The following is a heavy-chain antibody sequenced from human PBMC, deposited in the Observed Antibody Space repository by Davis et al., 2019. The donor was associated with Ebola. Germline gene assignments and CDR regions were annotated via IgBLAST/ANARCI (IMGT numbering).Heavy chain of an antibody. Sequence: GESLKISCAASGFTFSSYGMHWVRKAPGKGLEWVAVISYDGSNKYYADSVKGRFTISRDNSKNTLYLQMNSLRAEDTAVYYCAKQRGVGAIDYDYWGRGTVVTVSS. CDR1: GFTFSSYG. J-gene: IGHJ4*02. CDR3: AKQRGVGAIDYDY. V-gene: IGHV3-30*18. D-gene: IGHD1-26*01. CDR2: ISYDGSNK.